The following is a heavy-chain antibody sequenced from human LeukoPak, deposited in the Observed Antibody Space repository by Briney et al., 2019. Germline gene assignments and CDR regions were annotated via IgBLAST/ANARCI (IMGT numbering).Heavy chain of an antibody. CDR1: GFTFSSYA. V-gene: IGHV3-30*04. J-gene: IGHJ6*03. Sequence: PGRSLRLSCAASGFTFSSYAMHWVRQAPGKGLEWVAVISYDGSNKYYADSMKGRFTISRDNSKNTLYLQMNSLRAEDTAVYYCARDRGNQRGYYYYYMDVWGKGTTVTVSS. CDR2: ISYDGSNK. D-gene: IGHD1-14*01. CDR3: ARDRGNQRGYYYYYMDV.